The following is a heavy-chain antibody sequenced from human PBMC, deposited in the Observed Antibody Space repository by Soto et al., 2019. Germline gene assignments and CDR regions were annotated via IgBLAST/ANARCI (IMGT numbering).Heavy chain of an antibody. CDR2: IYYSGST. J-gene: IGHJ6*02. Sequence: QLQLQESGPGLVKTSETLSLTCTVSGGSISSSSYYWGWIRQPPGKGLEWIGSIYYSGSTYYNPSFKSRVTISVETSNNQFSRKLSSVTAADTAVYYCARQGPVPIRLWFTPNKYGMDVWGQGTTVTVSS. D-gene: IGHD5-18*01. V-gene: IGHV4-39*01. CDR3: ARQGPVPIRLWFTPNKYGMDV. CDR1: GGSISSSSYY.